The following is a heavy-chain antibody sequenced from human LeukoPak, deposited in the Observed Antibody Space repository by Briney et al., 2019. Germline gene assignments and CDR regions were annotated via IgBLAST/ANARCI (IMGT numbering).Heavy chain of an antibody. CDR3: ASRPAGIPGYSSGWYSGWLMY. V-gene: IGHV4-59*01. Sequence: SETLSLTCTVSGGSISSYYWSWIRQPPGKGLEWIGYIYYSGSTNYNPSLKSRVTISVDTSKNQFSLKLSSVTAADTAVYYCASRPAGIPGYSSGWYSGWLMYWGQGTLVTVSS. CDR1: GGSISSYY. D-gene: IGHD6-19*01. CDR2: IYYSGST. J-gene: IGHJ4*02.